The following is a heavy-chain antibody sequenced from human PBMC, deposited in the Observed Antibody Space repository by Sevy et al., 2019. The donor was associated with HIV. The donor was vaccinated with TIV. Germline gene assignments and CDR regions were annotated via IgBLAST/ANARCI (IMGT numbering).Heavy chain of an antibody. V-gene: IGHV1-18*01. Sequence: GESLKISCKASGYTFTSYGISWVRQAPGQGLEWMGWISAYNGNTNYAQKLQGRVTMTTDTSTSTAYMELRSLRSDDTAVYYCARGLAVAGIGYFDYWGQGTLVTVSS. CDR2: ISAYNGNT. CDR1: GYTFTSYG. J-gene: IGHJ4*02. D-gene: IGHD6-19*01. CDR3: ARGLAVAGIGYFDY.